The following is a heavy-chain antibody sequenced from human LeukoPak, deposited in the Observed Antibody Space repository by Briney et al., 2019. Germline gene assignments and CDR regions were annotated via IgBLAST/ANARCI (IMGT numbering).Heavy chain of an antibody. D-gene: IGHD5-12*01. CDR1: GFTFSSYW. Sequence: QPGGSLRLSCAASGFTFSSYWMHWVRQAPGKGLMWVSRINSDGSITNYADSVKGRFTISRDNAKNTLYLQMNSLRAEDTAVYYCARARATFSPHFDNWGQGTLVTVSS. CDR2: INSDGSIT. J-gene: IGHJ4*02. V-gene: IGHV3-74*01. CDR3: ARARATFSPHFDN.